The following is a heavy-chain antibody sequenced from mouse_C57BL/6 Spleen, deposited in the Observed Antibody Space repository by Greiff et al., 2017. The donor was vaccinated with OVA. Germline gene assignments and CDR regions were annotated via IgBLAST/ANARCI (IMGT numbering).Heavy chain of an antibody. CDR1: GYSITSGYY. Sequence: ESGPGLVKPSQSLSLTCSVTGYSITSGYYWNWIRQFPGTKLEWMGYISYDGSNNYNPSLNNRISITRDTSKNQFFLKLNSVTTEDTATYYCARERVGYYWYFDVWGTGTTVTVSS. J-gene: IGHJ1*03. CDR2: ISYDGSN. D-gene: IGHD2-2*01. V-gene: IGHV3-6*01. CDR3: ARERVGYYWYFDV.